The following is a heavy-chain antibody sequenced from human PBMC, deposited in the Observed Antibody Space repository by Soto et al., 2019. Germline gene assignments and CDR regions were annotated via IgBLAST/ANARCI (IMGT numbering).Heavy chain of an antibody. V-gene: IGHV3-21*01. CDR3: ARVNGPNYFDY. CDR1: GFTFSSYG. CDR2: ISSSSSYI. Sequence: EVQLVESGGGLVKPGGSLRLSCAASGFTFSSYGMNWVRQAPGKGLEWVSFISSSSSYIYYADSVKGRFTISRDDAENSLYLQMNSLRAEDTAVYYCARVNGPNYFDYWGQGTLVTVSS. D-gene: IGHD2-8*01. J-gene: IGHJ4*02.